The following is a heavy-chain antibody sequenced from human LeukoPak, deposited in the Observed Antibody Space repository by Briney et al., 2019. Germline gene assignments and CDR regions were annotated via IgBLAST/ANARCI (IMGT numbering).Heavy chain of an antibody. CDR3: ARGVGSGSYRFDY. CDR1: GGSISGYY. Sequence: SETLSLTCTVSGGSISGYYWSWIRQPPGKGLEWIGYIYYSGSTNYNPSLKSRVTISVDTSKNQFSLKLSSVTAADTAVYYCARGVGSGSYRFDYWGQGTLVTVSS. J-gene: IGHJ4*02. V-gene: IGHV4-59*01. D-gene: IGHD3-10*01. CDR2: IYYSGST.